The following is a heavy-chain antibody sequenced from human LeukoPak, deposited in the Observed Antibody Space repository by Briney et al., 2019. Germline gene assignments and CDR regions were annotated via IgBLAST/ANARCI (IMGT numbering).Heavy chain of an antibody. CDR1: GFTFSTYW. Sequence: GGSLRLSCAASGFTFSTYWMHWVRQAPGKGLEWVSGINWNGGSTGYADSVKGRFTISRDNAKNSLYLQMNSLRAEDTALYYCARDGPLYYYYMDVWGKGTTVTVSS. CDR2: INWNGGST. V-gene: IGHV3-20*04. CDR3: ARDGPLYYYYMDV. J-gene: IGHJ6*03.